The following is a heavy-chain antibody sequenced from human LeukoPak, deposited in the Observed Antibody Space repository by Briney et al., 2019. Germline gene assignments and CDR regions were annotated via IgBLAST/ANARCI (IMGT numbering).Heavy chain of an antibody. CDR2: IYYSGST. Sequence: PSQTLSLTCTVSGGSISSGDYYWSWIRQPPGKGLEWIGYIYYSGSTYYNPSLKSRVTISVDTSKNQFSLRLSSVTAADTAVYYCARALTDGAFDIWGQGTMVTVSS. D-gene: IGHD2-8*02. V-gene: IGHV4-30-4*08. CDR3: ARALTDGAFDI. CDR1: GGSISSGDYY. J-gene: IGHJ3*02.